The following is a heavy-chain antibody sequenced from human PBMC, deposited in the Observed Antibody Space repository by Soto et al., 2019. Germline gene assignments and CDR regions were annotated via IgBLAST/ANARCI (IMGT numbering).Heavy chain of an antibody. J-gene: IGHJ4*02. V-gene: IGHV3-21*01. D-gene: IGHD3-22*01. Sequence: GGSLRLSCAASGFTFNSFAMSWVRQAPGKGLEWVSSIDSYSNFIYYADSVKGRFTISRDNAKNSLFLQLDSLRAEDTAVYFCVRARSTDSRPDYWGQGTLVTVSS. CDR3: VRARSTDSRPDY. CDR1: GFTFNSFA. CDR2: IDSYSNFI.